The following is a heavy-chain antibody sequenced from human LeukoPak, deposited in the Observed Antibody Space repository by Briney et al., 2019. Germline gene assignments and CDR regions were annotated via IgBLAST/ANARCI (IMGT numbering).Heavy chain of an antibody. CDR3: ARVPYYYDSSGYWGYFDY. CDR1: GFTFSDYY. Sequence: PGGYLRLSCAASGFTFSDYYVSWIRQAPGKGLEWVSYISSSGSTIYYADSVKGRFTISRGNAKNSLYLQMNSLRAEDTAVYFCARVPYYYDSSGYWGYFDYWGQGTLVTVSS. V-gene: IGHV3-11*04. J-gene: IGHJ4*02. CDR2: ISSSGSTI. D-gene: IGHD3-22*01.